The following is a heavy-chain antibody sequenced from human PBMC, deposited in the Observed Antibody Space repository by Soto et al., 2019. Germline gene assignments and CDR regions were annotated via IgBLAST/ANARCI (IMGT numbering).Heavy chain of an antibody. Sequence: QLQLQESGSGLVKPSQTLSLTCAVSGGSISSGGYSSNWIRQPPGKGLEWIGYIYHSGSTYYNPSLKRRVPLSVDRSKNQFSLKLSSVTAADTDVYYCARGMTTVTTFHYWGQGTLVTVSS. CDR3: ARGMTTVTTFHY. CDR2: IYHSGST. CDR1: GGSISSGGYS. J-gene: IGHJ4*02. V-gene: IGHV4-30-2*01. D-gene: IGHD4-17*01.